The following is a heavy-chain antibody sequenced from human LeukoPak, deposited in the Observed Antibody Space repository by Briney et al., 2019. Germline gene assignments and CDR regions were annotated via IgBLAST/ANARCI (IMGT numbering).Heavy chain of an antibody. V-gene: IGHV3-7*03. D-gene: IGHD5-18*01. CDR1: GFTISTYW. CDR3: ARSGYSYGLIPYYFDY. CDR2: IKQDGSEK. Sequence: GGSLRLSCTASGFTISTYWMSWVRQAPGKGLEWVANIKQDGSEKYYVDSVKGRFTISRDNAKNSLYLQMNSLRAEDTAVYYCARSGYSYGLIPYYFDYWGQGTLVTVSS. J-gene: IGHJ4*02.